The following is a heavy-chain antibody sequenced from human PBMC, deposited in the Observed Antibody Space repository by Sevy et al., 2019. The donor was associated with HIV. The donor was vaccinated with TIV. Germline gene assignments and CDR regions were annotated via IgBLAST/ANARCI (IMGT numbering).Heavy chain of an antibody. V-gene: IGHV4-39*01. J-gene: IGHJ3*02. CDR3: ARPNSAVYVPYGYAFDI. D-gene: IGHD3-10*01. CDR2: IYYTGST. CDR1: GCSINSDSYY. Sequence: SETLSLTCTVSGCSINSDSYYWAWIRQPPGQGLEWIGSIYYTGSTNYRPSLRSGLTISADSSKNQFFLRLNSVTGAETAMYYCARPNSAVYVPYGYAFDIWGQGTVVTVSS.